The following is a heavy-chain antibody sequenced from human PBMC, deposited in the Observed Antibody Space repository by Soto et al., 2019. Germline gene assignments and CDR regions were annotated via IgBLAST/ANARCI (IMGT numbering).Heavy chain of an antibody. CDR3: ARDGGELAYCGGDCYPYFDY. D-gene: IGHD2-21*02. CDR1: GFTFSSYG. CDR2: IWYDGSNK. V-gene: IGHV3-33*01. Sequence: QVQLVESGGGVVQPGRSLRLSCAASGFTFSSYGMHWVRQAPGKGLEWVAVIWYDGSNKYYADSVKGRFTISRDNSKNTLYLQMNSLRAEDTAVYYCARDGGELAYCGGDCYPYFDYWGQGTLVTVSS. J-gene: IGHJ4*02.